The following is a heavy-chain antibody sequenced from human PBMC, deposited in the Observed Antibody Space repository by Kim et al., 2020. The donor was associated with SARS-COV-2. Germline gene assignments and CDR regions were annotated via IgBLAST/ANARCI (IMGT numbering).Heavy chain of an antibody. CDR3: ARQSIAARSRQFDP. V-gene: IGHV3-7*01. CDR2: IKQDGSEK. D-gene: IGHD6-6*01. CDR1: GFTFSSYW. J-gene: IGHJ5*02. Sequence: GGSLRLSCAASGFTFSSYWMSWVRQAPGKGLELVANIKQDGSEKYYVDSVKGRFTISRDNAKNSLYLQMNSLRAEDTAVYYCARQSIAARSRQFDPWSQGTLVTVSS.